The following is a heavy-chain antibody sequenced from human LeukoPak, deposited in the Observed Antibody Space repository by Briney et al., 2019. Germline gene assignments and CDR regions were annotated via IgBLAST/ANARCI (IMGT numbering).Heavy chain of an antibody. CDR3: AKRRVSGSSSKSDY. D-gene: IGHD6-6*01. J-gene: IGHJ4*02. Sequence: PGGSLRLSCAASGFTVSSNYMSWVRQAPGKGLEWVSVIYSGGSTYYADSVKGRFTISRDNSKNSLYLQMNSLRAEDTAIYYCAKRRVSGSSSKSDYWGQGTLVTVSS. CDR1: GFTVSSNY. CDR2: IYSGGST. V-gene: IGHV3-66*04.